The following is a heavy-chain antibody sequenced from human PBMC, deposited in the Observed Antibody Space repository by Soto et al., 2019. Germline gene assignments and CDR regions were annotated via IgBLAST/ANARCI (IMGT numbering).Heavy chain of an antibody. CDR3: ARETNWGPDY. V-gene: IGHV3-74*01. CDR2: IYGAGIA. D-gene: IGHD7-27*01. J-gene: IGHJ4*02. CDR1: GFTFSNYW. Sequence: GGSLRLSCAASGFTFSNYWMHWVRQVPGKGLVWVSVIYGAGIALYADSVKGRFTISRDNAKNTLYLQMNSLRAEDTAVYYCARETNWGPDYWGQGTLVTISS.